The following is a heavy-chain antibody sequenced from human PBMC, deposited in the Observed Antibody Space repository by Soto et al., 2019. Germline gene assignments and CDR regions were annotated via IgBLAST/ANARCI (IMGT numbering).Heavy chain of an antibody. V-gene: IGHV4-59*01. CDR3: ARDRSTYGGGGTGEVKENWFDP. Sequence: SETLSLTCSVSGGSISRYYWSWIRQPPGKGLEWIGYAYYSGDTGYNPSLKSRVTMAVDTSKSQVSLKLGSVTAADTAVYYCARDRSTYGGGGTGEVKENWFDPWGQGALVTVSS. CDR2: AYYSGDT. D-gene: IGHD2-8*01. CDR1: GGSISRYY. J-gene: IGHJ5*02.